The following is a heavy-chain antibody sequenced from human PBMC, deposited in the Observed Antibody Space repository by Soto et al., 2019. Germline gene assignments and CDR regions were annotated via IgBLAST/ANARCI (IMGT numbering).Heavy chain of an antibody. V-gene: IGHV3-21*06. J-gene: IGHJ4*02. CDR3: ARESEDLTSNFDY. Sequence: PGGSLRLSCAASGFTFTRYSMNWVRQAPGKGLEWVSSISSTTNYIYYGDSMKGRFTISRDNDKNSLYLKINSLRAEDTAVYYCARESEDLTSNFDYWGQGTLVTVSS. CDR1: GFTFTRYS. CDR2: ISSTTNYI.